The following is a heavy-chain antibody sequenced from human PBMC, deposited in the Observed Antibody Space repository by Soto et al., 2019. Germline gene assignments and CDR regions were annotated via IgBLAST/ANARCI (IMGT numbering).Heavy chain of an antibody. CDR1: GGSISSSSYY. J-gene: IGHJ4*02. V-gene: IGHV4-39*01. CDR2: IYYSGST. CDR3: ARRDGKDLRLDY. Sequence: SETLSLTCTVSGGSISSSSYYWGWIRQPPGKGLEWIGSIYYSGSTYYNPSLKSRVTISVDTSKNQFSLKLSSVTAADTAVYYCARRDGKDLRLDYWGQGTLVTVSS. D-gene: IGHD3-22*01.